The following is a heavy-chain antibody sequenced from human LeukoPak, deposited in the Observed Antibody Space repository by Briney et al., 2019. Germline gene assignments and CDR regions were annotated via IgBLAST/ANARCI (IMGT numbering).Heavy chain of an antibody. Sequence: GGSLRLSCAASGFAFSDFYMSWVRQAPGKGLEWVSYITRSGPTIYYADSVKGRFTISRDNAKNSLYLQMNSLRAEDTAVYYCARADGDYRIDYWGQGTLVTVSS. D-gene: IGHD4-17*01. CDR2: ITRSGPTI. V-gene: IGHV3-11*04. CDR1: GFAFSDFY. CDR3: ARADGDYRIDY. J-gene: IGHJ4*02.